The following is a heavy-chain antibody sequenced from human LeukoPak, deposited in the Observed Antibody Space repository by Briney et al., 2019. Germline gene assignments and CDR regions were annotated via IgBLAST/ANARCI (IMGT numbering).Heavy chain of an antibody. CDR3: VRGFVGRYSSSSYYYYYMDV. CDR2: MNPNSGNT. CDR1: GYTFTSYD. Sequence: ASVKVSCKASGYTFTSYDINWVRQATGQGLEWMGWMNPNSGNTGYAQKFQGRVTMTRNTSISTAYMELSSLRSEDTAVYYCVRGFVGRYSSSSYYYYYMDVWGKGTTVTVSS. D-gene: IGHD6-6*01. J-gene: IGHJ6*03. V-gene: IGHV1-8*01.